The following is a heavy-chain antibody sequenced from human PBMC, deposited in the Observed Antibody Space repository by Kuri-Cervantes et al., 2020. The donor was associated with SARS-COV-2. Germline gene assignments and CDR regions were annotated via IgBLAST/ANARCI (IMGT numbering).Heavy chain of an antibody. CDR1: GYSFTSHW. Sequence: GGSLRLSCKGSGYSFTSHWIGWVRQMPGKGLEWMGIIYPGDSDTRYSPSFQGQVTISADKSISTAYLQWSSLKASDTAMYYCARSEVGATTYLDYWGQGTLVTVSS. D-gene: IGHD1-26*01. J-gene: IGHJ4*02. CDR3: ARSEVGATTYLDY. V-gene: IGHV5-51*01. CDR2: IYPGDSDT.